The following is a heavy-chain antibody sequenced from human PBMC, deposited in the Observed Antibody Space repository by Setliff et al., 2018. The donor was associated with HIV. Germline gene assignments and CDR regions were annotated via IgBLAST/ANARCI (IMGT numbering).Heavy chain of an antibody. V-gene: IGHV3-48*04. Sequence: GGSLRLSCAASGFTFSSYSMNWVRQAPGKGLEWISYISGLGRTTYYADSVKGRFAISRDNAKKALYLQMNSLRAEDTAVYYCARAQPFDPWGQGTLVTVSS. CDR1: GFTFSSYS. CDR3: ARAQPFDP. CDR2: ISGLGRTT. J-gene: IGHJ5*02. D-gene: IGHD6-13*01.